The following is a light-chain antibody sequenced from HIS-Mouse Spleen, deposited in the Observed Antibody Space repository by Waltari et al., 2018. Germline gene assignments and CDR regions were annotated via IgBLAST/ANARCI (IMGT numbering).Light chain of an antibody. CDR1: SSYVGGYNY. V-gene: IGLV2-14*01. Sequence: QSARTQPASVSGSPGQSITISCTGTSSYVGGYNYVSWYQQHPGKAPKLMIYEVSNRPSGVSNRFSGSKSGNTASLTISGLQAEDEADYYCSSYTSSSTLVVFGGGTKLTVL. CDR2: EVS. J-gene: IGLJ2*01. CDR3: SSYTSSSTLVV.